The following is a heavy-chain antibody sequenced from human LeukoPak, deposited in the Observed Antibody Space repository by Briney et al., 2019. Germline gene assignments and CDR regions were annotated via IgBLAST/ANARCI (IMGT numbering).Heavy chain of an antibody. D-gene: IGHD4-23*01. J-gene: IGHJ2*01. CDR2: IGRDGSER. Sequence: GGSLRLSCIASGFPFSSYSMAWVRQAPGKGLEWLANIGRDGSERLYVDSVKGRFTISRDNAKNSLYLQMNSLGDEDTAVYYCAAPKQNGNSGSRWYHDLWARGTMVTVSS. CDR3: AAPKQNGNSGSRWYHDL. CDR1: GFPFSSYS. V-gene: IGHV3-7*01.